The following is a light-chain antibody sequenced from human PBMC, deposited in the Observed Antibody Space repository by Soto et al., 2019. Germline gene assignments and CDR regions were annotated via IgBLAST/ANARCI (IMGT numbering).Light chain of an antibody. Sequence: DIQMTQSPSSLSASVGDTATISCRASQNIRYFLNWYQQKPGKAPKLLIYAASSLQSGVPSRFSGSGSGTDFTLTINNLQPEVIAIYDCQQSFNGSPMYTFGQGTKLEIK. CDR1: QNIRYF. J-gene: IGKJ2*01. V-gene: IGKV1-39*01. CDR3: QQSFNGSPMYT. CDR2: AAS.